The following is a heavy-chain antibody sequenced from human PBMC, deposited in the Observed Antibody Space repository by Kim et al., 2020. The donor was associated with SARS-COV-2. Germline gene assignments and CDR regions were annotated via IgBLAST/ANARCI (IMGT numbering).Heavy chain of an antibody. Sequence: GGSLRLSCAASGFTFSSYSMNWVRQAPGKGLEWVSSISSSSSYIYYADSVKGRFTISRDNAKNSLYLQMNSLRAEDTAVYYCARHWTDPLRQTMDVWGQGTTVTVSS. CDR1: GFTFSSYS. J-gene: IGHJ6*02. D-gene: IGHD1-1*01. V-gene: IGHV3-21*01. CDR3: ARHWTDPLRQTMDV. CDR2: ISSSSSYI.